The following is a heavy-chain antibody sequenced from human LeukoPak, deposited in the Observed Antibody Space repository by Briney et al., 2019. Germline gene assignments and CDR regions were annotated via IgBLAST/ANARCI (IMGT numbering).Heavy chain of an antibody. CDR3: ARGRYASTRLSAYYYYYMDV. D-gene: IGHD2-8*01. CDR2: SYTSGST. Sequence: SETLSLTCTVSGGSISSYYWSWIRQPAGKGLEWIGRSYTSGSTIYNPSLKSRVTMSVDTSKNQYSLKLSSVTAADTAVYYCARGRYASTRLSAYYYYYMDVWGKGTTVTVSS. J-gene: IGHJ6*03. CDR1: GGSISSYY. V-gene: IGHV4-4*07.